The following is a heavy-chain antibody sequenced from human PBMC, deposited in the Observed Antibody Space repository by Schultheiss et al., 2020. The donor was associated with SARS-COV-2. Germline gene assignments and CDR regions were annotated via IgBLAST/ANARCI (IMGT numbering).Heavy chain of an antibody. V-gene: IGHV1-8*01. J-gene: IGHJ6*02. Sequence: ASVKVSCKASGYTFTSYDINWVRQATGQGLEWMGWMNPNSGNTGYAQKFQGWVTMTRDTSISTAYMELSRLRSDDTAVYYCARSTSRDYYGMDVWGQGTTVTVSS. CDR3: ARSTSRDYYGMDV. CDR1: GYTFTSYD. CDR2: MNPNSGNT.